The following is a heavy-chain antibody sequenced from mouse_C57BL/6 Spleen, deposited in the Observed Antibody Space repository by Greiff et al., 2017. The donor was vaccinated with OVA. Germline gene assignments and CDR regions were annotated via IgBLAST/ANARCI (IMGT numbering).Heavy chain of an antibody. J-gene: IGHJ2*01. D-gene: IGHD1-1*01. CDR1: GFTFSDYY. CDR3: AREDYYGRRGLFDY. CDR2: INYDGSST. Sequence: EVKLVESEGGLVQPGSSMKLSCTASGFTFSDYYMAWVRQVPEKGLEWVANINYDGSSTYYLDSLKSRFIISRDNAKNILYLQMSSLKSEDTATYYCAREDYYGRRGLFDYWGQGTTLTVSS. V-gene: IGHV5-16*01.